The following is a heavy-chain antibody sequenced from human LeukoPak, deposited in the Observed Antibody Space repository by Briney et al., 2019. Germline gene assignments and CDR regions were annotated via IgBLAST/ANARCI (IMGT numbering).Heavy chain of an antibody. CDR2: INHSGST. Sequence: PSETLSLTCAVYGGSFSGYYWSWIRQPPGKGLEWIGEINHSGSTNYNPSLKSRVTISVDTSKNQFSLKLSSVTAADTAVYYCARGEQWLRSNWFDPWGQGTLVTASS. D-gene: IGHD5-12*01. J-gene: IGHJ5*02. CDR1: GGSFSGYY. V-gene: IGHV4-34*01. CDR3: ARGEQWLRSNWFDP.